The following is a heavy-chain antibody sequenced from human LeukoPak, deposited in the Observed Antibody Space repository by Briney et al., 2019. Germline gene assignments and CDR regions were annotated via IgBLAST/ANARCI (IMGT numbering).Heavy chain of an antibody. Sequence: SETLSLTCTVSGDSISNYYWSWIRQPAGKGLEWIGRMYTSGATNYNPSLKSRVIMSVDTSKNQLSLRLTSVTAADRGVYYCAREGPSASTSFYYFMDVWGKGTTVTVSS. J-gene: IGHJ6*03. V-gene: IGHV4-4*07. CDR3: AREGPSASTSFYYFMDV. CDR2: MYTSGAT. CDR1: GDSISNYY.